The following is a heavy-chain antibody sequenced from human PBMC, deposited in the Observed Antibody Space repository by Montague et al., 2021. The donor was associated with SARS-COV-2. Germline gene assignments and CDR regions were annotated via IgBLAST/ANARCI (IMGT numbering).Heavy chain of an antibody. CDR1: GFTFSSYA. J-gene: IGHJ4*02. CDR3: ASSLVWIEIDY. V-gene: IGHV3-30*04. CDR2: ISYDGSNK. D-gene: IGHD3-10*01. Sequence: SLRLSYAASGFTFSSYAMHWVRQAPGKGLEWVAVISYDGSNKYYADSVKGRFTISRDNSKNTLYPQMNSLRAEDTAAYYCASSLVWIEIDYWGQGTLVTVSS.